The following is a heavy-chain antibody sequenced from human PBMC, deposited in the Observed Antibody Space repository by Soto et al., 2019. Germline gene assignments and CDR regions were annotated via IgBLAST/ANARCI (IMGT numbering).Heavy chain of an antibody. CDR2: IIPIFGTA. Sequence: QVQLVQSGAEVKKPGSSVKVSCKASGGTFSSYAISWVRQAPGQGLEWMGGIIPIFGTANYEQKFQGRVTITADESTSTAYMELSSLRSEDTAVYYCARGKETYYDSSGYYLRDNWFDPWGQGTLVTVSS. J-gene: IGHJ5*02. CDR1: GGTFSSYA. D-gene: IGHD3-22*01. CDR3: ARGKETYYDSSGYYLRDNWFDP. V-gene: IGHV1-69*12.